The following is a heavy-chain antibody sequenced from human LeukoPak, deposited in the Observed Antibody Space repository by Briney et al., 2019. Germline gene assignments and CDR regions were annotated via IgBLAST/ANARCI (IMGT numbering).Heavy chain of an antibody. J-gene: IGHJ4*02. V-gene: IGHV3-23*01. CDR1: GFTFSSYA. D-gene: IGHD6-13*01. CDR3: AREGGYSSSWYRYY. Sequence: GGSLRLSCAASGFTFSSYAMSWVRQAPGKGLEWVSAISGSGGSTYYADSVKGRFTISRDNSKNTLYLQMNSLRAEDTAVYYCAREGGYSSSWYRYYWGQGTLVTVSS. CDR2: ISGSGGST.